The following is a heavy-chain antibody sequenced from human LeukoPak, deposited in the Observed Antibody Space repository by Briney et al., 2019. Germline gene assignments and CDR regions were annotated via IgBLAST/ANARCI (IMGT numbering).Heavy chain of an antibody. CDR2: VIPILGIA. V-gene: IGHV1-69*04. Sequence: SVKVSCKASGGTFSSYAISWVRQAPGQGLEERGRVIPILGIANYAKKFQGRVTITADESTSTAYMELSSLRSEDTAVYYCARDRAGGYYYGGNDYWYFDLWGRGTLVTVSS. D-gene: IGHD4-23*01. CDR3: ARDRAGGYYYGGNDYWYFDL. CDR1: GGTFSSYA. J-gene: IGHJ2*01.